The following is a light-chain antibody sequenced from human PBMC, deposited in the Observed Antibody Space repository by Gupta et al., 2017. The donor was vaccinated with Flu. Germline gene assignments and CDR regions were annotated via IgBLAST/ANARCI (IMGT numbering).Light chain of an antibody. J-gene: IGKJ1*01. Sequence: DIQMTQSPSTLSASVGDRVTITCRASQSISSWLAWYQQKPAKPPKLLIYMASTLETGVPSRFAGSGSGTEFTLTISSLQPDDFATYYCQEYNRDSWTFGQGTKVEIK. V-gene: IGKV1-5*03. CDR2: MAS. CDR1: QSISSW. CDR3: QEYNRDSWT.